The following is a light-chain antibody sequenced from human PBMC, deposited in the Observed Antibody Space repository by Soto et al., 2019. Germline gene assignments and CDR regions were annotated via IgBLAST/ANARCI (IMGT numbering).Light chain of an antibody. CDR2: EVS. V-gene: IGLV2-14*01. CDR1: SSDVGGYNY. Sequence: QSALTQPASVSGSPGQSITISCTGTSSDVGGYNYVSWYQQHPGKAPKLMIYEVSNRPSGVSNRFSGSKSGNTASLTISGLQAEDEADYYCSSYTSSSTSNYVFGTGIKVTVL. CDR3: SSYTSSSTSNYV. J-gene: IGLJ1*01.